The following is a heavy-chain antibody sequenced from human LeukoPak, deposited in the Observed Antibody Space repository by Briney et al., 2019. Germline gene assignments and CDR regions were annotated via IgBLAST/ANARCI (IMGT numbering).Heavy chain of an antibody. CDR3: ARRLPMGAFDI. J-gene: IGHJ3*02. Sequence: SETLSLTCAVYGGSFSGYYWSWIRQPPGKGLEWIGYIYTSGNTNYNPSLKSRVTISVDTSNNHFSLKLSSVTAADTAVYYCARRLPMGAFDIWGQGTMVTVSS. V-gene: IGHV4-4*09. D-gene: IGHD4-11*01. CDR2: IYTSGNT. CDR1: GGSFSGYY.